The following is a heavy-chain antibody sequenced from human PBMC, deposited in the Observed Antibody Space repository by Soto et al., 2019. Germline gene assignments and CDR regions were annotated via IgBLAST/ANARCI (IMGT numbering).Heavy chain of an antibody. J-gene: IGHJ6*03. CDR3: ARRARPDFYYMDV. CDR1: GFTLSGYA. CDR2: ISSNGVGT. V-gene: IGHV3-64*01. Sequence: EVQLAESGGGLAQPGGSLRLSCAASGFTLSGYAMDWVRQAPGKRLEYVSGISSNGVGTYYANSVQGRFTISRDNSKNPVYRQMGSLRPEDMAVYYCARRARPDFYYMDVWGKGTTVTVS. D-gene: IGHD6-6*01.